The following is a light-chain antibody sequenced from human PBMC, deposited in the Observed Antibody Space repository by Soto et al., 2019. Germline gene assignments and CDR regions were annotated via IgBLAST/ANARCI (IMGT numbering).Light chain of an antibody. CDR1: QTIRSNY. CDR3: QQYGSSPWT. V-gene: IGKV3-20*01. J-gene: IGKJ1*01. CDR2: GAS. Sequence: ETVLTQSPGTLSLSPGERATLSCRASQTIRSNYLAWYRQTPGQAPRLLIYGASNWAAGIEDRFSGSGSGTDFTLITSSLEPEAFALYYCQQYGSSPWTFGQATKVDIK.